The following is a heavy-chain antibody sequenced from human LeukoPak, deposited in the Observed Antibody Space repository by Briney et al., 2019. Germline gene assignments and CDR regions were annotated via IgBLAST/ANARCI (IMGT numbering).Heavy chain of an antibody. Sequence: HSGGSLRLSCTASGFTFSSYSMNWVRQAPGKGLEWVSYISSSSSTIYYADSVKGRFTISRDNAKNSLYLQMNSLRAEDTAVYYCARDLLGWALDYWGQGTLVTVSS. CDR3: ARDLLGWALDY. V-gene: IGHV3-48*04. D-gene: IGHD7-27*01. CDR2: ISSSSSTI. CDR1: GFTFSSYS. J-gene: IGHJ4*02.